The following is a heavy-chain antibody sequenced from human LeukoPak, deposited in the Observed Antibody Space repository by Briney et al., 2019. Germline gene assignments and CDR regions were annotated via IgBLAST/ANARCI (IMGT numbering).Heavy chain of an antibody. CDR1: GYTFTGYY. D-gene: IGHD1-26*01. CDR3: ARDLVGATGVWFDP. CDR2: INPNSGGT. J-gene: IGHJ5*02. V-gene: IGHV1-2*02. Sequence: ASVKVSCKASGYTFTGYYMHWVRQAPGQGLEWMGWINPNSGGTNYAQKFQGRVTMTRDTSIRTAYMELSRLRSDDTAVYYCARDLVGATGVWFDPWGQGTLVTVSS.